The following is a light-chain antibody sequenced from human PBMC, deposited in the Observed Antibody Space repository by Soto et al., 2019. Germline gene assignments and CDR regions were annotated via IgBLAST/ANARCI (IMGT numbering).Light chain of an antibody. CDR1: SSDVGGYNY. CDR2: EVS. Sequence: QSALTQPASVSGSPGQSITISCTGTSSDVGGYNYVSWYQQHPGKAPKLIIYEVSNRPSGVSNRCSGSKSGNTASLTISALPAEDEDDYYCNSYTSKSTGVFGTGTKLTVL. CDR3: NSYTSKSTGV. V-gene: IGLV2-14*01. J-gene: IGLJ1*01.